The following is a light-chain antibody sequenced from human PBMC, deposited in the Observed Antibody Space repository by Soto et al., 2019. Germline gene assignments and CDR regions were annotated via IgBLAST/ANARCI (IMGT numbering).Light chain of an antibody. Sequence: QSVLTQPPSASGTPGQRVTISCSGSSSNIGSNSVNWYQQLPGTAPKLLIYSDNQRPSGVPDRFSGSKSGTSASLAISGLQSEDEAAYHCAAWDDSLNVVVFGGGTKLTVL. CDR2: SDN. V-gene: IGLV1-44*01. J-gene: IGLJ2*01. CDR1: SSNIGSNS. CDR3: AAWDDSLNVVV.